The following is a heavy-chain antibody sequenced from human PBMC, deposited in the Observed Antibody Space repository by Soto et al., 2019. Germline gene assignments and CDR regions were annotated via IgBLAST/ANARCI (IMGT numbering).Heavy chain of an antibody. J-gene: IGHJ4*02. CDR1: GYTFTSYD. D-gene: IGHD2-15*01. V-gene: IGHV1-8*01. CDR2: MNPNSGNT. Sequence: GASVKVSCKASGYTFTSYDINWVRQATGQGLEWMGWMNPNSGNTGYAQKFQGRVTMTRNTSISTAYMELSSLRSEDTAVYYCARGRIATATQLRYYFDYWGQGTLVTVSS. CDR3: ARGRIATATQLRYYFDY.